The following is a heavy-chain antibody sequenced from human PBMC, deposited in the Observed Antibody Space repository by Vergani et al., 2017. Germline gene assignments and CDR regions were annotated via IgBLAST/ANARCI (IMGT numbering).Heavy chain of an antibody. Sequence: EVQLVESGGGLVQPGGSLRLSCAASGFTFSSYAMHWVRQAPGTGLEYVSAISSNGGITYYADSVKGRFTISRDNSKNRLYLQMGSLRAVDMAVYYCARDGTSIAAAGTIDYWGQGTLVTVSS. J-gene: IGHJ4*02. D-gene: IGHD6-13*01. V-gene: IGHV3-64*07. CDR2: ISSNGGIT. CDR1: GFTFSSYA. CDR3: ARDGTSIAAAGTIDY.